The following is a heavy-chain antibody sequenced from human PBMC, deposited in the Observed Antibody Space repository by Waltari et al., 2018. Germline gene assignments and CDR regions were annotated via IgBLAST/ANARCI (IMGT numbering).Heavy chain of an antibody. D-gene: IGHD3-10*01. Sequence: EVQLVESGGGLVQPGGSLRLSCAASGFTFSSYSMNWVRQAPAKGLEWVSYISSSSSTIYYADSVKGRFTISRDNAKNSLYLQMNSLRAEDTAVYYCAREMEDYYGSGRGYYYYMDVWGKGTTVTVSS. V-gene: IGHV3-48*04. CDR2: ISSSSSTI. J-gene: IGHJ6*03. CDR1: GFTFSSYS. CDR3: AREMEDYYGSGRGYYYYMDV.